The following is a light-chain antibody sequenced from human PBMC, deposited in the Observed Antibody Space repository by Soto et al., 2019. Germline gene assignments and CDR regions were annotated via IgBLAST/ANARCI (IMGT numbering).Light chain of an antibody. CDR2: GAS. Sequence: EIVLTQSPGTLSLSPGERATLSCRASQSVSSSYLAWYQQKPGQAPRLLIYGASSRATAIPDRFSGRGSGTDFTLTISRLEPEDFAVYYCQQYGSSPMFTFGHGTKVDIK. J-gene: IGKJ3*01. CDR1: QSVSSSY. CDR3: QQYGSSPMFT. V-gene: IGKV3-20*01.